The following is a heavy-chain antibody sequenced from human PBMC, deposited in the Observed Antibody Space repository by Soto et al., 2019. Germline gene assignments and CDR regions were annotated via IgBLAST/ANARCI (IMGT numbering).Heavy chain of an antibody. J-gene: IGHJ3*02. CDR1: GGTFSSYA. CDR2: INPNSGGT. Sequence: GASVKVSCKASGGTFSSYAISWVRQAPGQGLEWMGWINPNSGGTNYAQKFQGRVTMTRDTSISTAYMELSRLRSDDTAVYYCARGPSRSGYASFDIWGQGTMVTVSS. D-gene: IGHD3-16*01. CDR3: ARGPSRSGYASFDI. V-gene: IGHV1-2*02.